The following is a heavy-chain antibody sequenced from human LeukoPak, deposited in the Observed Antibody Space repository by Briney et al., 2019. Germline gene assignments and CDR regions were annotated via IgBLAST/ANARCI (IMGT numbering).Heavy chain of an antibody. CDR1: GGTFSFYA. D-gene: IGHD2-2*01. J-gene: IGHJ1*01. V-gene: IGHV1-69*01. Sequence: GASVTVSFKASGGTFSFYAISWVRQAPGQGKEGMGGIIPIFGTANYSQKFQGRGTITADESTSTAYMELSSLRPEDTAVYYCASAPSPLLCRYWGQGTLVTVSS. CDR2: IIPIFGTA. CDR3: ASAPSPLLCRY.